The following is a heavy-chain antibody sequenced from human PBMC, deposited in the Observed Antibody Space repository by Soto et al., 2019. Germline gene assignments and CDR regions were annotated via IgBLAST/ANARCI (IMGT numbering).Heavy chain of an antibody. D-gene: IGHD4-17*01. V-gene: IGHV1-46*01. CDR2: INPRGDSR. Sequence: SAKVACKASGFSFSEYFIHWVLQAIGQGHEWMGIINPRGDSRNYAQKFQARVTITRDTSTSTVYLDLSSLRYEDTAVYYCARHTSQNYGTPAARSWFHPWGQGTRVTVSS. J-gene: IGHJ5*02. CDR1: GFSFSEYF. CDR3: ARHTSQNYGTPAARSWFHP.